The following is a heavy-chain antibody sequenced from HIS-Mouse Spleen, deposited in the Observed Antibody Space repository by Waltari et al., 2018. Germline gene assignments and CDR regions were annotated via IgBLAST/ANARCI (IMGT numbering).Heavy chain of an antibody. D-gene: IGHD6-13*01. CDR2: IYYSGST. Sequence: QLQLQDSVPGLVTPSETLSLTCTVSCCPISSNSYYRGWIRQPPGKGLEWIGSIYYSGSTYYTPSLKSRVTISVDTSKNQFSLKLSSVTAADTAVYYCAREIPYSSSWYDWYFDLWGRGTLVTVSS. J-gene: IGHJ2*01. V-gene: IGHV4-39*07. CDR3: AREIPYSSSWYDWYFDL. CDR1: CCPISSNSYY.